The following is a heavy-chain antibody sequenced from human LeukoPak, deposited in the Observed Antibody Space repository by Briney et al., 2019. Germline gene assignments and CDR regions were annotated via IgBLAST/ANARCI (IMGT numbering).Heavy chain of an antibody. J-gene: IGHJ4*02. CDR2: IYYSGST. Sequence: PSETLSLTCTVSGGSISSYYWSWIRQPPGKGLEWIGYIYYSGSTNYNPSLKNRVTISVDMSKNQFSLKLSSVTAADTAVYYCARLAPLNYYDSSGSFDFWGQGTLVTVSS. D-gene: IGHD3-22*01. CDR3: ARLAPLNYYDSSGSFDF. V-gene: IGHV4-59*08. CDR1: GGSISSYY.